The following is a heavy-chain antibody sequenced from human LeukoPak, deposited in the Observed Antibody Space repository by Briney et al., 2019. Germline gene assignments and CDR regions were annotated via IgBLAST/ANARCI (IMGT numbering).Heavy chain of an antibody. J-gene: IGHJ6*02. CDR2: IISIFGTA. Sequence: GASVKVSCKASGGTFISYAISWVRQAPGQRLEWMGGIISIFGTANYAQKFQGRVTITADESTSTAYMELSSLRSEDTAVYYCARERSYYDSSGSYYYYGMDVWGQGTTVTVSS. V-gene: IGHV1-69*13. CDR1: GGTFISYA. D-gene: IGHD3-22*01. CDR3: ARERSYYDSSGSYYYYGMDV.